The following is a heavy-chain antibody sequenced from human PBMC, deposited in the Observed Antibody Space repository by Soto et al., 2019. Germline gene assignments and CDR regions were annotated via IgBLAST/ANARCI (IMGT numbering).Heavy chain of an antibody. V-gene: IGHV4-4*07. J-gene: IGHJ4*02. CDR1: GGSIGSSY. CDR2: IYASGST. CDR3: ARACSTTSCYDVFDY. Sequence: PSETLSLTCTVSGGSIGSSYWSWIRQPAGKGLEWIGRIYASGSTNYNPSLKSRVTMSVDTSKNQFSLKLRSVTAADTAVYYCARACSTTSCYDVFDYWGQGTLVTVSS. D-gene: IGHD2-2*01.